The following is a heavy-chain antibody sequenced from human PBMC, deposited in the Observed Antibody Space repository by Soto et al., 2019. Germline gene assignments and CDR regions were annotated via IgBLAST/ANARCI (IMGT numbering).Heavy chain of an antibody. CDR3: VHPRSTVQIPPT. J-gene: IGHJ5*02. CDR1: GFTFSMFS. CDR2: ISSNGDST. V-gene: IGHV3-64D*06. Sequence: SLRLSCSASGFTFSMFSMHWVRQAPGKGLEYVSGISSNGDSTYYADSVKGRFTISRDNSKNTLYLQMSSLRAVDTAVYYCVHPRSTVQIPPTWGQGTLVTVSS. D-gene: IGHD4-17*01.